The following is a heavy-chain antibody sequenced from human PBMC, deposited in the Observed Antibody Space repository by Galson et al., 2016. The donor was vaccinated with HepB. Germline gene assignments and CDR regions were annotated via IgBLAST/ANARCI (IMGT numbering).Heavy chain of an antibody. CDR2: MIPILDRP. CDR3: ARDDSYCGVDCYRHFVH. CDR1: AYTFTNYY. Sequence: SVKVSCKASAYTFTNYYMHWVRQAPGQGLEWLGRMIPILDRPNYAQSFQDRLTITADKYTNTAYMELNSLISDDTAVYYCARDDSYCGVDCYRHFVHWGQGTLVTVSS. D-gene: IGHD2-21*02. V-gene: IGHV1-69*04. J-gene: IGHJ5*02.